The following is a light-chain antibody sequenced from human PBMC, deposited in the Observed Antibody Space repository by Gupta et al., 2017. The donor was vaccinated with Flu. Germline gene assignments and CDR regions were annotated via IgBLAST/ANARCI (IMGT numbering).Light chain of an antibody. CDR1: QSLNSIY. CDR2: GAY. Sequence: EIVMTQSPATLSVSPGDRATLSCRASQSLNSIYLAWYQQKPGQAPRLLIYGAYTRATGFPARFSGSGSGTEFTLTISSLQSEDLAVYYCQQYQAWPLTFGGGTRVEIK. J-gene: IGKJ4*01. CDR3: QQYQAWPLT. V-gene: IGKV3-15*01.